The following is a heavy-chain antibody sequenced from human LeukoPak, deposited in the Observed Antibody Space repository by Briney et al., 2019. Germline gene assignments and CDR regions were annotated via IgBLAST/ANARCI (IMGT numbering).Heavy chain of an antibody. CDR2: FDPEDGET. D-gene: IGHD3-16*01. J-gene: IGHJ4*02. CDR1: GYTLTELS. CDR3: ATYDYVWGSNNRYFDY. V-gene: IGHV1-24*01. Sequence: ASVKVSCKVSGYTLTELSMHWVRQAPGKGLEWMGGFDPEDGETIYAQKFQGRVTMTEDTSTDTAYMELSSLGSEDTAVYYCATYDYVWGSNNRYFDYWGQGTLVTVSS.